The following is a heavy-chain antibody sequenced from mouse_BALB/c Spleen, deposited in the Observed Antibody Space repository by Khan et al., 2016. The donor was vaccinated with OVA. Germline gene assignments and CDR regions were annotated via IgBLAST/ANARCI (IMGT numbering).Heavy chain of an antibody. CDR2: IDPYNGGT. CDR1: GYSFTDYN. CDR3: ARTDYYGSSYYFDY. J-gene: IGHJ2*01. D-gene: IGHD1-1*01. V-gene: IGHV1S135*01. Sequence: VQLQQSGPELVKPGASVKVSCKASGYSFTDYNMFWVKQSHGKSLEWIGYIDPYNGGTSYNQMFKGKATLTVDTSSSTAFMHLSSLTSEESAGLYCARTDYYGSSYYFDYWGQGTTLTVSS.